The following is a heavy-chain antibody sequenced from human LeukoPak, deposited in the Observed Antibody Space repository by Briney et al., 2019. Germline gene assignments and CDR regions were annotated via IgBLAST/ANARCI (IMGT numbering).Heavy chain of an antibody. Sequence: PSETLSLTCTVSGGYISSYSWSWIRQPPGKGLGWIGYIYYSGSTNYNPSLKSRVTISVDTSKNQFSLKLSSVTAADTAVYYFLRERVVEVTTGLSDPWGQGTLVTVSS. CDR1: GGYISSYS. CDR2: IYYSGST. J-gene: IGHJ5*02. CDR3: LRERVVEVTTGLSDP. V-gene: IGHV4-59*01. D-gene: IGHD2-15*01.